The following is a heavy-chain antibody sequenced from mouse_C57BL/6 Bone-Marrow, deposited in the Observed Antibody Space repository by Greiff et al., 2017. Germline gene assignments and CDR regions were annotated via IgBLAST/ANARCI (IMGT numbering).Heavy chain of an antibody. Sequence: VQLQQPGAELVRPGTSVKLSCKASGYTFTSYWKHWVKQRPGQGLEWIGVIDPSDSYTNYDQKFKGKATLTVDTSSSTAYMQLSSLTSEDSAVYYCARGGYDYDGKDYFDYWGQGTTLTVSS. CDR2: IDPSDSYT. CDR1: GYTFTSYW. V-gene: IGHV1-59*01. CDR3: ARGGYDYDGKDYFDY. D-gene: IGHD2-4*01. J-gene: IGHJ2*01.